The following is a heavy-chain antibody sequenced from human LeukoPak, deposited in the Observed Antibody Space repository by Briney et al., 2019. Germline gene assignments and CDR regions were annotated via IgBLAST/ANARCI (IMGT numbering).Heavy chain of an antibody. CDR3: AADYTRSFRS. CDR2: VHHSGST. D-gene: IGHD4/OR15-4a*01. V-gene: IGHV4-34*01. CDR1: GGSFSDYF. Sequence: SETLSLTCAVYGGSFSDYFWSWFRQPPGKGLEWIGEVHHSGSTNHNPSLKSRVVISVDTSKNQFSLRLNSVSAADTAMYYCAADYTRSFRSWGQGTLVTVSS. J-gene: IGHJ5*02.